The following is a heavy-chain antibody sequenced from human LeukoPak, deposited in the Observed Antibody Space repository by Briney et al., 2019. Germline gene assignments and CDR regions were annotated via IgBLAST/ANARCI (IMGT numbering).Heavy chain of an antibody. V-gene: IGHV4-4*09. CDR3: ARGGSSGYDPFDY. Sequence: SETLSLTCTVSGGSISSYYWSWIWQPPGKGLEWIGYIYTSGSTKNNPSLRSRVTISVDTPKNQFSLKLSSVTAADTAVYYCARGGSSGYDPFDYWGQGILVTVSS. D-gene: IGHD5-12*01. CDR2: IYTSGST. CDR1: GGSISSYY. J-gene: IGHJ4*02.